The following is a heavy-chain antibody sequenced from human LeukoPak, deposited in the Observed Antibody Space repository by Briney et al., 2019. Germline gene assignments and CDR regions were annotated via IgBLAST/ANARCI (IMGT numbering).Heavy chain of an antibody. Sequence: ASVKVSCKASGYTFTSYHMHWVRQAPGQGLEWMGIINPSGGSTSYAQKFQGRVTMTRDTSTSTVYMELSSLRSEDTAVYYCARLLDYDILTGYSNFDYWGQGTLVTVSS. CDR3: ARLLDYDILTGYSNFDY. V-gene: IGHV1-46*01. CDR2: INPSGGST. CDR1: GYTFTSYH. J-gene: IGHJ4*02. D-gene: IGHD3-9*01.